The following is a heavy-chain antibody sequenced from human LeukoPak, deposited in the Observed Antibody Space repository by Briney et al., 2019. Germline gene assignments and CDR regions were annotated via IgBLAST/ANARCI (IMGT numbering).Heavy chain of an antibody. D-gene: IGHD1-26*01. V-gene: IGHV4-59*01. CDR3: ARASSGSSSNFDY. CDR2: IYYSGST. Sequence: KPSETLSLTCTVSGGSISSYYWSWIRQPPGKGLEWIGYIYYSGSTNYNPSLKSRVTISVDTSKNQFSLKLSSVTAADTAVYYCARASSGSSSNFDYWGQGTLVTVSS. CDR1: GGSISSYY. J-gene: IGHJ4*02.